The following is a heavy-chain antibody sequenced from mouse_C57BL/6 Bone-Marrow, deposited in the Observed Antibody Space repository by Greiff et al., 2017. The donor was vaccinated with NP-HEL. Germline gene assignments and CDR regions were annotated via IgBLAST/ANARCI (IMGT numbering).Heavy chain of an antibody. CDR2: IHPNSGST. Sequence: QVQLQQPGAELVKPGASVKLSCKASGYTFTSYWMHWVKQRPGQGLEWIGMIHPNSGSTNYNEKFKGKATLTVDTSSSTAYMQLSSLTSEDSAVYYCARGGGYPAWFAYWGQGTLVTVSA. CDR1: GYTFTSYW. V-gene: IGHV1-64*01. CDR3: ARGGGYPAWFAY. J-gene: IGHJ3*01. D-gene: IGHD2-2*01.